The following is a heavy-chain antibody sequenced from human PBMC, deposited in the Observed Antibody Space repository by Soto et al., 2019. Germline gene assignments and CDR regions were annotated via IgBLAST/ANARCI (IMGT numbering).Heavy chain of an antibody. D-gene: IGHD3-3*01. V-gene: IGHV4-39*01. CDR1: GGSISSSSYY. CDR2: IYYSGST. J-gene: IGHJ6*02. CDR3: ARGYDFWSGYFGPAYYYYGMDV. Sequence: SETLCLSCTVSGGSISSSSYYWGWIRQPPGKGLEWIGSIYYSGSTYYNPSLKSRVTISVDTSKNQFSLKLSSVTAADTAVYYCARGYDFWSGYFGPAYYYYGMDVWGQGTTVTVSS.